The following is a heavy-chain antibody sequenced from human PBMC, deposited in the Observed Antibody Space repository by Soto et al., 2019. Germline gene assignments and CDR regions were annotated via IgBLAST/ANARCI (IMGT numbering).Heavy chain of an antibody. Sequence: GGSLRLSCAPSGFTFSSYGMHWVRQAPGKGLEWVAVISYDGSNKYYADSVKGRFTISRDNSKNTLYLQMNSLRAEDTAVYYCAKAPGIAAAGSIDYWGQGTLVTVSS. CDR1: GFTFSSYG. V-gene: IGHV3-30*18. CDR3: AKAPGIAAAGSIDY. CDR2: ISYDGSNK. J-gene: IGHJ4*02. D-gene: IGHD6-13*01.